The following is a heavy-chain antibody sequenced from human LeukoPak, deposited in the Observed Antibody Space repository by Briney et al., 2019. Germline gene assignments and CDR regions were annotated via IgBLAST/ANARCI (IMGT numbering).Heavy chain of an antibody. CDR2: ISAYNGNT. D-gene: IGHD2-21*02. J-gene: IGHJ4*02. V-gene: IGHV1-18*01. CDR3: ARDRGRVVVTATTFDY. CDR1: GYTFTSYG. Sequence: GASVKVSCKASGYTFTSYGISWVRQAPGQGLEGRGWISAYNGNTNSAPKLQGRVTMTTDTSKSTDYMELRRMRADDTEVYYCARDRGRVVVTATTFDYWGQGTLVTASS.